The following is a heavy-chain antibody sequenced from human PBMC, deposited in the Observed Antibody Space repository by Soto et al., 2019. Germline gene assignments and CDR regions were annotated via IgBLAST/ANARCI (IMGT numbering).Heavy chain of an antibody. CDR1: GFTFISYG. CDR3: ARDLFEVPNDEGSYYSYGMDA. D-gene: IGHD1-1*01. Sequence: VGSLRLACAESGFTFISYGMHWVRKARGKGLEWVAVIWYDGSNKYYADSVRGRFTISRDNSKNTLYLQMNSLRAEDTAVYYCARDLFEVPNDEGSYYSYGMDAWDRESTVAVSS. V-gene: IGHV3-33*01. J-gene: IGHJ6*01. CDR2: IWYDGSNK.